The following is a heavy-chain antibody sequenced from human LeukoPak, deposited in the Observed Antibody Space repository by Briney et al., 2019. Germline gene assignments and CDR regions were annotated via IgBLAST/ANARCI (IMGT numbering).Heavy chain of an antibody. CDR2: ISGSGGST. Sequence: GGSLRLSCAASGFTFSSYAMSWVRQAPGKGLEWVSAISGSGGSTYYADSVKGRLTISRDNSKNTLYLQMNSLRAEDTAVYYCAKGWSVRDVVVVPAAIGYYYGMDVWGQGTTVTVSS. V-gene: IGHV3-23*01. CDR1: GFTFSSYA. J-gene: IGHJ6*02. D-gene: IGHD2-2*01. CDR3: AKGWSVRDVVVVPAAIGYYYGMDV.